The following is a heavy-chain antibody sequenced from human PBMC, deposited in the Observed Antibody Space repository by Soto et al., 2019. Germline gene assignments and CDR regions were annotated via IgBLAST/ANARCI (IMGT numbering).Heavy chain of an antibody. CDR1: EYSFTRYE. V-gene: IGHV1-8*01. CDR2: MNPNSANT. Sequence: GAAVKVSSEAWEYSFTRYEINSVRPATGQGLEWMGWMNPNSANTGYAQKFQGRVTMTRNTSISTAYMELSRLRSEDTAAYYCARAVVRGMYGWG. CDR3: ARAVVRGMYG. J-gene: IGHJ6*02. D-gene: IGHD6-6*01.